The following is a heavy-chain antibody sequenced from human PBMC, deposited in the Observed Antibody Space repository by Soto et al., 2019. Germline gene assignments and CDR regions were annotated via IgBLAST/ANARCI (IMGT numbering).Heavy chain of an antibody. J-gene: IGHJ6*02. Sequence: GGSLRLSCAASGFTFSSNSMNWVRQAPGKGLEWIGSISITRTIYYADSVKGRFTISRDNSKNTLYLQMNSLRAEDTAVYYCAKGAISSSWFDYYYYGMDVWGQGTTVTVSS. CDR2: ISITRTI. V-gene: IGHV3-48*01. CDR3: AKGAISSSWFDYYYYGMDV. CDR1: GFTFSSNS. D-gene: IGHD6-13*01.